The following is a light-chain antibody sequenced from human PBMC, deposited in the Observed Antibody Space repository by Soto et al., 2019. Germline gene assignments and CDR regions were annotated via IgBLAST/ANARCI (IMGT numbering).Light chain of an antibody. CDR1: GSDIGAYNF. J-gene: IGLJ1*01. V-gene: IGLV2-8*01. Sequence: QSALAQPPSASGSPGQSVTISCTGSGSDIGAYNFVSWYQQHPGKAPKLMIFGVTERPSGVPDRFSGSKSGNTASLTVSGLQADDEAVYYCDSYTSGSSHYVFGTGTKLTVL. CDR3: DSYTSGSSHYV. CDR2: GVT.